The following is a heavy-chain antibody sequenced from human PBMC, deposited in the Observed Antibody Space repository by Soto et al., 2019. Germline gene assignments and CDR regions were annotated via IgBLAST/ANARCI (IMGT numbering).Heavy chain of an antibody. J-gene: IGHJ4*02. CDR3: ARSIVVVTALDY. CDR2: INAGNGNT. D-gene: IGHD2-21*02. Sequence: ASVKVSCKASGYTFTSYAMHWVRQAPGQRLEWMGWINAGNGNTKYSQKLQGRVTITRDTSASTAYMELSSLRSEDTAFYYCARSIVVVTALDYWGQGTLVTVSS. CDR1: GYTFTSYA. V-gene: IGHV1-3*01.